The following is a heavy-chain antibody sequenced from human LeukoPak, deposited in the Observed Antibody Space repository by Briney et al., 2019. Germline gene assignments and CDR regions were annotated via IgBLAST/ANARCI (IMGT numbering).Heavy chain of an antibody. V-gene: IGHV4-4*07. Sequence: PSETLSLTCTVSGGSISSYYWSWIRQPAGKGLEWIGRIYNTGSTSYNPSLNSRVTMSVDTSKNQFSLKLSSVTAADTAVYYCAKSNGYGLVDIWGQGTMVTVSS. CDR1: GGSISSYY. CDR2: IYNTGST. D-gene: IGHD3-10*01. J-gene: IGHJ3*02. CDR3: AKSNGYGLVDI.